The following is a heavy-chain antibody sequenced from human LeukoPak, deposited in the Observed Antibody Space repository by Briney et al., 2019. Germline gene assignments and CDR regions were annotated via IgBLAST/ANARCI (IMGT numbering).Heavy chain of an antibody. D-gene: IGHD3-22*01. CDR3: ARGGSFTMIDPHFDY. Sequence: GRSLRLSCAASGFTVSSNYMSWVRQAPGKGLEWVSVIYSGGSTYYADSVKGRFTISRDNSKNTLYLQMNSLRAEDTAVYYCARGGSFTMIDPHFDYWGQGTLVTVSS. CDR2: IYSGGST. V-gene: IGHV3-53*01. J-gene: IGHJ4*02. CDR1: GFTVSSNY.